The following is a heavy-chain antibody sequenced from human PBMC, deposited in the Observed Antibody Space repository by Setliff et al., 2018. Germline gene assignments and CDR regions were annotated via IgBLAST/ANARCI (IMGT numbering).Heavy chain of an antibody. CDR1: GGTFSSFA. V-gene: IGHV1-69*13. CDR2: LIPFFGTT. Sequence: SVKVSCKTSGGTFSSFAVSWVRQAPGQRLEWMGRLIPFFGTTIYAQKFQGRVTITADQSTSTVFMELNSLRSEDTAFYYCARDSRQWLEGGASGDMDIWGQGTAVTVSS. J-gene: IGHJ6*02. D-gene: IGHD6-19*01. CDR3: ARDSRQWLEGGASGDMDI.